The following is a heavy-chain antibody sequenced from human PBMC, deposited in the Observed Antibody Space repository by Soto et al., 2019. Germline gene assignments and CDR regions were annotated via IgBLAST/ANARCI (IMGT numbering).Heavy chain of an antibody. Sequence: GASLKISCQTSYEIFTTNWITWVRQIPGKGLEWVGRIDPSDSYTTYNPSLKGHVILSVDKSVKTAYLQWPSLRASDTAIYFCGRDFGSGHADFWGQGTLVTVSS. CDR1: YEIFTTNW. D-gene: IGHD1-26*01. J-gene: IGHJ4*02. V-gene: IGHV5-10-1*01. CDR2: IDPSDSYT. CDR3: GRDFGSGHADF.